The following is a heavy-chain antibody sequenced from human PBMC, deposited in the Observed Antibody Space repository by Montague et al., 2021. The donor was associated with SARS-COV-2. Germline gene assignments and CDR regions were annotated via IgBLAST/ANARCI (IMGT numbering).Heavy chain of an antibody. CDR2: IYSGGSST. Sequence: SLRLSCAASGFTFSSYAMSWVRQAPGKGLEWVSVIYSGGSSTYYADSVKGRFTISRDNSKNTLYLQMNSLRAEDTAVYYCAKDSSGWYVDYFDHWGQGTLVPVSS. D-gene: IGHD6-19*01. CDR3: AKDSSGWYVDYFDH. V-gene: IGHV3-23*03. J-gene: IGHJ4*02. CDR1: GFTFSSYA.